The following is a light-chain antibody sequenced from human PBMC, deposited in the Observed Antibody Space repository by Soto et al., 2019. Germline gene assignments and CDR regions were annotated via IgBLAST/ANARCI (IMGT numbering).Light chain of an antibody. Sequence: QSALTQPPSASGSPGQSVAISCTGTSSDIGGYNFVSWYQQHPGKAPKFLIYDVTKRPSGVPDRFSGSKSGNTATLIVSGLQAEDEADYYCSSHGGSNNPYVFGPGTKLTVL. CDR3: SSHGGSNNPYV. J-gene: IGLJ1*01. V-gene: IGLV2-8*01. CDR2: DVT. CDR1: SSDIGGYNF.